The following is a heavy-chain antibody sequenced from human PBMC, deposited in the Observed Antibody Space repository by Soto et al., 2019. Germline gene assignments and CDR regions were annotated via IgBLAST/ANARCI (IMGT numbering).Heavy chain of an antibody. J-gene: IGHJ4*02. V-gene: IGHV3-30*18. Sequence: GGSLRLSCAASGFTFSSYGMHWVRQAPGKGLEWVAVISYDGSNKYYADSVKGRFTISRDNSKNTLYLQMNSLRAEDTAVYYCAKGRLYSYGDYFDYWGQGTLVTVSS. CDR1: GFTFSSYG. CDR3: AKGRLYSYGDYFDY. D-gene: IGHD5-18*01. CDR2: ISYDGSNK.